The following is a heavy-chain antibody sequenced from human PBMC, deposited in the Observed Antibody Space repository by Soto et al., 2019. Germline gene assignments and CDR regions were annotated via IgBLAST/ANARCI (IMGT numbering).Heavy chain of an antibody. CDR1: GFTFSSYA. Sequence: EGQLLESGGGLVQPGGSLRLSCAASGFTFSSYAMTWVRQAPGKGLEWVSSISGSGVSTYYADSVKGRFTISRDNSKNTLYLQMNSLRAEDTATYHCAKSAGSNVYYPIDYWGQGTLVTVSS. CDR2: ISGSGVST. V-gene: IGHV3-23*01. J-gene: IGHJ4*02. CDR3: AKSAGSNVYYPIDY. D-gene: IGHD3-16*01.